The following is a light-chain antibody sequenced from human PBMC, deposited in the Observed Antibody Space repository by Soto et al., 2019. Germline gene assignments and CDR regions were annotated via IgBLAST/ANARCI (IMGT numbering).Light chain of an antibody. CDR1: QSIRLN. Sequence: DIQMTPSPSSPSASVGDRVTLTCRASQSIRLNLNWYQQKPGEAPKVLIYGASTLQSGVPLRFSGSGSGADFTLTISSLQPEDSATYYCQQTYSVPYTFGLGAKLEIK. J-gene: IGKJ2*01. V-gene: IGKV1-39*01. CDR3: QQTYSVPYT. CDR2: GAS.